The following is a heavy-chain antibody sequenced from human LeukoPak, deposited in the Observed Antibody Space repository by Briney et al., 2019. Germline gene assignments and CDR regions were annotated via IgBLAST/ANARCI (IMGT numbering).Heavy chain of an antibody. V-gene: IGHV3-15*01. CDR3: TTVEYGAFYI. J-gene: IGHJ3*02. CDR2: VKSKSDGWTT. Sequence: PGGSLRLSCTASGFTFSNAWVTWVRQAPGRGLEWVGRVKSKSDGWTTDYAAPVKGRFTISRDDSKNTLYLQMNSLKTEDTAVYYCTTVEYGAFYIWGQGTMVTVSS. D-gene: IGHD2/OR15-2a*01. CDR1: GFTFSNAW.